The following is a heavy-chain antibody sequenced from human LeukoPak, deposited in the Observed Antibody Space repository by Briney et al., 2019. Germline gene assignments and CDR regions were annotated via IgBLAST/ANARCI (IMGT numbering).Heavy chain of an antibody. Sequence: PGGSLRLSCVPSGFTFSSHAMSWVRQAPGKGLEWVSAISGSGGSTYYADSVKGRFTISRDNSNNTLYLQMNNLRVEDTAVYYCARGLTYSSSWYAAYYFDYWGQGTLVTVSS. CDR3: ARGLTYSSSWYAAYYFDY. D-gene: IGHD6-13*01. CDR2: ISGSGGST. J-gene: IGHJ4*02. CDR1: GFTFSSHA. V-gene: IGHV3-23*01.